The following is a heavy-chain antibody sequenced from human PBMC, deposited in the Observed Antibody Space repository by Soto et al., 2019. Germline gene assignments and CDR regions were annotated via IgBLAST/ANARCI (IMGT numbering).Heavy chain of an antibody. J-gene: IGHJ3*01. V-gene: IGHV4-34*01. Sequence: PSETQSLTCAVYGLSFSGYDSSWIRQPPGKGLEWIGVINFSGSTKSNPSLKDRVTISADTSRNQVSLRLRSVTAADSSMYYCARHLGVTMVQETWGQGTMVTVSS. D-gene: IGHD3-10*01. CDR2: INFSGST. CDR1: GLSFSGYD. CDR3: ARHLGVTMVQET.